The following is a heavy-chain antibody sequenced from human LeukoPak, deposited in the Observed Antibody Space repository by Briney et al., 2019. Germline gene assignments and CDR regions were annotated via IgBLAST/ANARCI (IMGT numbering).Heavy chain of an antibody. CDR1: GFTFHTYG. D-gene: IGHD6-13*01. J-gene: IGHJ4*02. Sequence: GGSLRLSCAASGFTFHTYGMHWVRQAPGKGLEYVSGIGPDGGTTYYAKSVKGRFTISRDNSKSMVYLQMDSLTADGMAVYYCARGAQLTDYWGQGTLVTVSS. CDR2: IGPDGGTT. V-gene: IGHV3-64*01. CDR3: ARGAQLTDY.